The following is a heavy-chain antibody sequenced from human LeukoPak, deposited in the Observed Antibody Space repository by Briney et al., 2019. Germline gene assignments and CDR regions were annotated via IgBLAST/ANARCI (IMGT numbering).Heavy chain of an antibody. V-gene: IGHV3-23*01. Sequence: GGSLRLSCAASGFSFSSHGMSGVRQSPWKGPEWVSSISSGSDYTYYADSVKGRFTISRDNSRNTLYLHMNSLRAGDTAIYYCAKIGVIGNWYYDVWGRGTLVTVSS. CDR3: AKIGVIGNWYYDV. CDR1: GFSFSSHG. J-gene: IGHJ2*01. D-gene: IGHD3-10*01. CDR2: ISSGSDYT.